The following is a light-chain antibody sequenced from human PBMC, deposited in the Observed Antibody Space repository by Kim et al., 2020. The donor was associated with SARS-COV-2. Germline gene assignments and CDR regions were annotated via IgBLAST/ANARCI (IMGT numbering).Light chain of an antibody. J-gene: IGLJ3*02. CDR3: QTWGTGIQV. CDR1: SGHSSYA. CDR2: LNSDGSH. Sequence: QPVLTQSPSASASLGALVKLTCTLSSGHSSYAIAWHQQQPEKGPRYLMKLNSDGSHSKGDGIPDRFSGSSSGAERYLTISSLQSEDEADYYCQTWGTGIQVFGGGTQLTVL. V-gene: IGLV4-69*01.